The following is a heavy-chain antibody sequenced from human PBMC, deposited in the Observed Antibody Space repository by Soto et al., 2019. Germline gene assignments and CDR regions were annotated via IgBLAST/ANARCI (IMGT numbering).Heavy chain of an antibody. D-gene: IGHD4-17*01. J-gene: IGHJ6*02. CDR3: AATVTTFLVYYGMDV. Sequence: QVQLVQSGAEVKKPGSSVKVSCKASGGTFSSYAISWVRQAPGQGLEWRGGVIPIFGTANYAQKFQGRVTITADESTSTAYMELCSLRYEDTAVYYCAATVTTFLVYYGMDVWGQGTTVTVSS. V-gene: IGHV1-69*12. CDR2: VIPIFGTA. CDR1: GGTFSSYA.